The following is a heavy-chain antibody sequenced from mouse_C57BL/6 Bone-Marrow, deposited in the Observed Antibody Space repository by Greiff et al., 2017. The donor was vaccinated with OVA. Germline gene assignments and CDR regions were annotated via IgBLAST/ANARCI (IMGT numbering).Heavy chain of an antibody. CDR1: GYAFTNYL. V-gene: IGHV1-54*01. D-gene: IGHD2-10*02. Sequence: QVQLQQSGAELVRPGTSVKVSCKASGYAFTNYLIEWVKQRPGQGLEWIGVINPGSGGTNYNEKFKGKATLTADESSSTAYMQLSSLTSEDSAVYFCARSEYGNYLDYWGQGTTLTVSS. CDR2: INPGSGGT. J-gene: IGHJ2*01. CDR3: ARSEYGNYLDY.